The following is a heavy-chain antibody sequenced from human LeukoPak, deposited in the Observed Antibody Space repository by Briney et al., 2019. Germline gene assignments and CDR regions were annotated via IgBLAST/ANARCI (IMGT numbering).Heavy chain of an antibody. V-gene: IGHV4-59*01. D-gene: IGHD5-24*01. Sequence: SETLSLTCTVSDASISSYYWSWIRQPPGKGLEWIGYIYYSGTTKYNPSLKSRVTISVDTSKNQFSLKLASVTAADTAVYYCAREMATGSGAFDIWGQGTMLTVSS. J-gene: IGHJ3*02. CDR2: IYYSGTT. CDR1: DASISSYY. CDR3: AREMATGSGAFDI.